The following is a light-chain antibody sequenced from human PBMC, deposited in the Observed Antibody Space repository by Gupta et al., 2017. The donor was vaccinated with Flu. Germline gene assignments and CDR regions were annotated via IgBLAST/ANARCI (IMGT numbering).Light chain of an antibody. V-gene: IGKV2-28*01. J-gene: IGKJ1*01. Sequence: VTTGEAASISFRVMEVICHSNGYNYLDWYRHMAGQSPQVLIYLGFVRASGLPVRLSSSRSGVYITLKISRGEAEDVVVYYCTQVVQTPRTFGEGTKVEIK. CDR2: LGF. CDR1: EVICHSNGYNY. CDR3: TQVVQTPRT.